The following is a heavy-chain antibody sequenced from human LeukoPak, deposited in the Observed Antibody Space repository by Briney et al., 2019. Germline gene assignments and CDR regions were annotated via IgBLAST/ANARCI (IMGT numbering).Heavy chain of an antibody. V-gene: IGHV5-51*01. CDR1: GSIFTSYW. D-gene: IGHD6-6*01. CDR3: ARPSAYIISSSMDY. CDR2: IYPGDSDT. Sequence: GASLQISCKGSGSIFTSYWIGWVRQLPGKGLEWMGLIYPGDSDTRYSPSFQGQVTISADKSISTAYLQWSSLKASDTAMYYCARPSAYIISSSMDYWGQGTLVTVSS. J-gene: IGHJ4*02.